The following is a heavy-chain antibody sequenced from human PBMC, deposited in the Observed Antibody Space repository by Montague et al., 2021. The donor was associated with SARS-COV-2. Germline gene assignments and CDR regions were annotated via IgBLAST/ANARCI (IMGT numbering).Heavy chain of an antibody. V-gene: IGHV4-4*02. Sequence: SETLSLTCVVSGDSISTDNWWTWVRLPPGKGLGWVGEIYHTGSTKYKPSLKSRVTMSVDTSKNQFSLKLSSVTAADTALYYCAKDRPRSYYYGSGTYTWGGYGMGVWGQGTTVTVSS. CDR1: GDSISTDNW. CDR3: AKDRPRSYYYGSGTYTWGGYGMGV. D-gene: IGHD3-10*01. J-gene: IGHJ6*02. CDR2: IYHTGST.